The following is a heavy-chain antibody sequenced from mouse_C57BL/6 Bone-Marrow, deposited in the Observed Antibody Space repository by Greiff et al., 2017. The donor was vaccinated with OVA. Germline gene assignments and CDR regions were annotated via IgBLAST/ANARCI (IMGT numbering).Heavy chain of an antibody. D-gene: IGHD1-1*01. J-gene: IGHJ1*03. CDR1: GYTFTNYW. V-gene: IGHV1-63*01. CDR2: IYPGGGYT. Sequence: QVQLQQSGAELVRPGTSVKMSCKASGYTFTNYWIGWAKQRPGHGLEWIGDIYPGGGYTNYNEKFKGKATLTAYKSSSTAYMLFSSLTSEDSAIYYCARYYGWYFDVWGTGTTVTVSS. CDR3: ARYYGWYFDV.